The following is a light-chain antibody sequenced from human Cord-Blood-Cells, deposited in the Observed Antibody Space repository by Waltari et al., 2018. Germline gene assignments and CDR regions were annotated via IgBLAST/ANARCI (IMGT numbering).Light chain of an antibody. J-gene: IGLJ3*02. CDR2: EGS. CDR3: CSYAGSSTWV. V-gene: IGLV2-23*01. CDR1: SSDVGSYNL. Sequence: QSALTQPAPVSGSPGQSLTLSCTGTSSDVGSYNLVSWFQQHPVKAPKRRIYEGSKRPSGCSNCFSVPKSGNTAALTISGLQSEDEADYYCCSYAGSSTWVVGGGTKLTVL.